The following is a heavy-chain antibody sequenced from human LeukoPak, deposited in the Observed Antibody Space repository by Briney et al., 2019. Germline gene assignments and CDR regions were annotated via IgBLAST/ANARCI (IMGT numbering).Heavy chain of an antibody. D-gene: IGHD5-12*01. CDR2: ISSSSSYI. V-gene: IGHV3-21*01. Sequence: EAGGSLRLSCAASGFTFSSYSMNWVRQAPGKGLEWVSSISSSSSYIDYADSVKGRFTISRDNAKNSLYLQMSRLRAEDTGVYYCARDSSGGYDFDYWGQGTLVTVSS. CDR3: ARDSSGGYDFDY. J-gene: IGHJ4*02. CDR1: GFTFSSYS.